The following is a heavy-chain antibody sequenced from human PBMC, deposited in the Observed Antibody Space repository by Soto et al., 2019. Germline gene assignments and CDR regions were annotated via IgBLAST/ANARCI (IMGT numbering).Heavy chain of an antibody. D-gene: IGHD4-17*01. Sequence: PGGSLRLSCAASGFTVNSNYMSWVRQAPGKGLEWVSVIYSDGSTYYADSVKGRFTISRDNAKNSLYLQMNSLRAEDTAVYYCARDLASTTIPNYWGQGTLVTSPQ. CDR3: ARDLASTTIPNY. CDR1: GFTVNSNY. CDR2: IYSDGST. V-gene: IGHV3-66*01. J-gene: IGHJ4*02.